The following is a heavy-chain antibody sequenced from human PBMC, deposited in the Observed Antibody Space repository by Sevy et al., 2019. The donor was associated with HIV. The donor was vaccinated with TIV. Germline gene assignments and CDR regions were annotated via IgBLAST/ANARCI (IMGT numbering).Heavy chain of an antibody. J-gene: IGHJ5*02. Sequence: GGSLRLSCAASGFTFNFHGMHWVRQAPGKGLEWVAFIWHDGSNKYMADSVKGRFTNSRDNSKNTLCLQMNSLTVEDTAVYYCARETDNSARWLDPWGQGTLVTVSS. CDR2: IWHDGSNK. D-gene: IGHD4-4*01. CDR1: GFTFNFHG. V-gene: IGHV3-33*01. CDR3: ARETDNSARWLDP.